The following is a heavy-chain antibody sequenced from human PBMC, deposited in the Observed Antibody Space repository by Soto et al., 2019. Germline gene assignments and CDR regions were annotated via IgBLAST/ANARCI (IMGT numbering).Heavy chain of an antibody. V-gene: IGHV3-21*01. CDR1: GFSLSDYA. CDR2: ISSDSRNI. D-gene: IGHD3-3*01. J-gene: IGHJ6*02. CDR3: ARIKLVEWFFINVDVYDMDV. Sequence: GGSLRLSCVASGFSLSDYAVNWVRQAPGKGLEWVSFISSDSRNIYYADTVEGRFTVSRDNARNSVSLKMDSLRDEDAAVYYCARIKLVEWFFINVDVYDMDVWGQGTPVTVSS.